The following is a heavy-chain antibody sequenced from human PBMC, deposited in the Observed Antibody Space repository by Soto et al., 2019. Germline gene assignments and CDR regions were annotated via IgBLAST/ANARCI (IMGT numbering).Heavy chain of an antibody. V-gene: IGHV4-34*01. CDR3: ARGHGNYYYSYMDV. J-gene: IGHJ6*03. CDR2: INHSGST. Sequence: QVQLQQWGAGLLKPSETLSLTCAVYGGSFSGYYWSWIRQPPWQGLEWIGEINHSGSTNYNPSLKSRFTISVDTSKNKFSLKLSSVTAADTAVYYCARGHGNYYYSYMDVWGKGTTVTVSS. CDR1: GGSFSGYY.